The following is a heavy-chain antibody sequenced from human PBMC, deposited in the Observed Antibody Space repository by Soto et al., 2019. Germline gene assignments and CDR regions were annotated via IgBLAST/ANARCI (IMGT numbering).Heavy chain of an antibody. J-gene: IGHJ1*01. D-gene: IGHD3-22*01. CDR1: GGTFSTHA. Sequence: QVQLVQSGAEVKKPGSSVKVSCKASGGTFSTHAICWVRQAPGQGLEWMGGIIPISGTATYSQKFQGRFTITADQSTSTAYMELSSLRSEDTAVYYCARDRRDYDYDSSGYPYFQHWGQGTLVTVSS. V-gene: IGHV1-69*12. CDR3: ARDRRDYDYDSSGYPYFQH. CDR2: IIPISGTA.